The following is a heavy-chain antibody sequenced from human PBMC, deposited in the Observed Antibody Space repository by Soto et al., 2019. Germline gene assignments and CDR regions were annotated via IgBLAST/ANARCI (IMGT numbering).Heavy chain of an antibody. CDR2: FDPEDGET. CDR1: GYTLTELS. V-gene: IGHV1-24*01. Sequence: ALVKVSCKVSGYTLTELSMHGVRQAPGKGLEWMGGFDPEDGETIYAQKFQGRVTMTEDTSTDTAYMELSSLRSEDTAVYYCATRAAYYYYGMDVWGQGTTVTVSS. CDR3: ATRAAYYYYGMDV. J-gene: IGHJ6*02. D-gene: IGHD2-15*01.